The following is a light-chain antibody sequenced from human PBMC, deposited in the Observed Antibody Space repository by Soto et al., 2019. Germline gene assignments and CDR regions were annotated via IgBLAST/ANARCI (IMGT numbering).Light chain of an antibody. V-gene: IGKV3-20*01. J-gene: IGKJ5*01. CDR3: QQSGGSPRIT. Sequence: EIVLTQSPGTLSLSPGERATLSCRASQSVSSYLAWYQQKPGQAPRLLIYGTSGRATGIPDRFSGSGSGTDFTLTISRLEPEDFAMYYCQQSGGSPRITFGQGTRWRL. CDR1: QSVSSY. CDR2: GTS.